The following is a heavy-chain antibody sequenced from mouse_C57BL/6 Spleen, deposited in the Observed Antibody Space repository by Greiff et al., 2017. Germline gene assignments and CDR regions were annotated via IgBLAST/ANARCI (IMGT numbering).Heavy chain of an antibody. J-gene: IGHJ3*01. V-gene: IGHV14-3*01. CDR2: IDPANGNT. Sequence: EVQLQQSVAELVRPGASVKLSCTASGFNIKNTYMHWVKQRPEQGLAWIGRIDPANGNTKYAPKFQGKATITADTATKTAYLQLSSLTSEDTAIYYCARDYGISRGWFAYWGQGTLVTVSA. D-gene: IGHD1-1*01. CDR3: ARDYGISRGWFAY. CDR1: GFNIKNTY.